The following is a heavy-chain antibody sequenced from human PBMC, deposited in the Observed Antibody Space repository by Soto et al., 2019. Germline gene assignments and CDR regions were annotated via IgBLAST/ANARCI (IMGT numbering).Heavy chain of an antibody. CDR2: IYYTGST. V-gene: IGHV4-59*01. D-gene: IGHD3-22*01. CDR1: GGSLSTYY. CDR3: ARHLGYYDSSGHYPIYFDY. J-gene: IGHJ4*02. Sequence: SETLSLTCTVSGGSLSTYYWSWIRQPPGKGLEWIGYIYYTGSTNYNPSLKSRVTLSVDTSKKQLSLKVSSVTAADTAVYYCARHLGYYDSSGHYPIYFDYWGQGALVTVSS.